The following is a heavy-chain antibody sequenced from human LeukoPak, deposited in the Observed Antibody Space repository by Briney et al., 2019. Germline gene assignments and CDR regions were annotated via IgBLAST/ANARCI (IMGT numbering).Heavy chain of an antibody. J-gene: IGHJ4*02. CDR1: GGSISSYY. D-gene: IGHD4-23*01. V-gene: IGHV4-59*01. Sequence: PSETLSLTCTVSGGSISSYYWSWIRQPPGKGLEWIGYIYYSGSTNYNPSLKSRVTISVDTSKNQFSLKLSSVTAADTAVYYCARVGVYGGNSLGYWGQGTLVTVSS. CDR2: IYYSGST. CDR3: ARVGVYGGNSLGY.